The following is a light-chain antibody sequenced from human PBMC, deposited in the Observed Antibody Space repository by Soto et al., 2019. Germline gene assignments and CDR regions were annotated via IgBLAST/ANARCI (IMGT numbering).Light chain of an antibody. CDR3: LQHNRGPFT. CDR2: AAS. Sequence: EIQMNQSPASLSTSVGDRVTITCRASQGIGNDVTWDQHKLGEAPKRLGTAASILRSGVPSRFSGSGSGTEFTLTISSVQPEDLATYYWLQHNRGPFTFGGGTKVEIE. J-gene: IGKJ4*01. CDR1: QGIGND. V-gene: IGKV1-17*01.